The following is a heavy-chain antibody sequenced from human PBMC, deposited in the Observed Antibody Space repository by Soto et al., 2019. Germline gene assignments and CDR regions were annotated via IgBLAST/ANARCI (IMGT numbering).Heavy chain of an antibody. CDR3: ARVRGSRSPRSDYCGTGV. V-gene: IGHV3-21*01. J-gene: IGHJ6*02. CDR1: GFSFSSYS. CDR2: ISSSSSYI. Sequence: GSLRLSCAASGFSFSSYSMNWVRQAPGKGLEWVSSISSSSSYIYYADSVKGRFTISRDNAKNSLYLKMNSLRAEDTAVYYCARVRGSRSPRSDYCGTGVWGQGKTGIVSS. D-gene: IGHD3-10*01.